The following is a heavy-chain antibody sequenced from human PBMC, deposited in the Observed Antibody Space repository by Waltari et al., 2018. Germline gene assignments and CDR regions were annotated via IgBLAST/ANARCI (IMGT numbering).Heavy chain of an antibody. J-gene: IGHJ4*02. D-gene: IGHD3-9*01. V-gene: IGHV4-34*01. CDR2: INHSGST. CDR3: ARGVIGGLRYFDWLYSSYFDY. Sequence: QVQLQQWGAGLLKPSETLSLTCAVYGGSFSGYYWSWIRQPPGQGLEWIGEINHSGSTNYNPSLKSRVTISVDTSKNQFSLKLSSVTAADTAVYYCARGVIGGLRYFDWLYSSYFDYWGQGTLVTVSS. CDR1: GGSFSGYY.